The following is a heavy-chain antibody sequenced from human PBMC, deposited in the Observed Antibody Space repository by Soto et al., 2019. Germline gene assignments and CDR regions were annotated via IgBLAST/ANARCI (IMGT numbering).Heavy chain of an antibody. CDR2: INPSGGST. D-gene: IGHD6-19*01. CDR1: GYTFTSYY. CDR3: ARENIYYSSGWYSDAFDI. Sequence: GASVKVSCKASGYTFTSYYMHWVRQVPGQGLEWMGIINPSGGSTSYAQKFQGRVTMTRDTSTSTVYMELSSLRSEDTAVYYCARENIYYSSGWYSDAFDIWGQGTMVTVSS. J-gene: IGHJ3*02. V-gene: IGHV1-46*03.